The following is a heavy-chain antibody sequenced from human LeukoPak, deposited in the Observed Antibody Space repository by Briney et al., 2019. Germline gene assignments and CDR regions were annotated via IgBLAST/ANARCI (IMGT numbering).Heavy chain of an antibody. D-gene: IGHD3-10*01. V-gene: IGHV3-30-3*01. Sequence: GGSLRLSCAASGFTFSSYAMHWVRQAPGKGLEWVAVISYDGSNKYYADSVKGRFTISRDNSKNTLYLQMNSLRAEDTAVYYCARVLSGSWDWFDPWGQGTLVTVSS. CDR2: ISYDGSNK. J-gene: IGHJ5*02. CDR3: ARVLSGSWDWFDP. CDR1: GFTFSSYA.